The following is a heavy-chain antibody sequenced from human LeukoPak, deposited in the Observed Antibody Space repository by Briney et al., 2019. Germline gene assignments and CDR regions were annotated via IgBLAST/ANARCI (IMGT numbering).Heavy chain of an antibody. CDR3: ARGYDSSGYPLDY. D-gene: IGHD3-22*01. V-gene: IGHV4-39*01. J-gene: IGHJ4*02. CDR2: IYYSGSI. Sequence: SETLSLTRTVSGGSISSRSYYWGWIRQSPGKGLEWIGNIYYSGSIYYNPSLKSRVTISVDTSKNQFSLKLSSVTAADTAVYYCARGYDSSGYPLDYWGQGTLVTVSS. CDR1: GGSISSRSYY.